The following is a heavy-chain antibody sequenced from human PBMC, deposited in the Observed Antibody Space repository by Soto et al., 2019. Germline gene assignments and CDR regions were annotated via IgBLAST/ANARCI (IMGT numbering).Heavy chain of an antibody. CDR1: GFTVSSNY. D-gene: IGHD2-15*01. J-gene: IGHJ6*02. CDR2: IYSGGST. V-gene: IGHV3-53*01. Sequence: GSLRLSCAASGFTVSSNYMSWVRQAPGKGLEWVSVIYSGGSTYYADSVKGRFTISRDNSKNTLYLQMNSLRAEDTAVYYCARRMVTPNRYYYGMDVWGQGTTVTVSS. CDR3: ARRMVTPNRYYYGMDV.